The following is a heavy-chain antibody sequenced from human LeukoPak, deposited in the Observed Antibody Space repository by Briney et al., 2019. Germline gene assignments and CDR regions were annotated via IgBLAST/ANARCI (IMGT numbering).Heavy chain of an antibody. CDR1: GFSVRTNY. CDR3: ARADCSGSTCYLRRSWFDP. J-gene: IGHJ5*02. D-gene: IGHD2-2*01. Sequence: GGSLRLSCAASGFSVRTNYMSWVRQAPGKGLEWVSSISTSSRYIYYRDSVKGRFTISRDDAKNSLYLQMNSLRVEDTAVYYCARADCSGSTCYLRRSWFDPWGQGTLVTVSS. V-gene: IGHV3-21*01. CDR2: ISTSSRYI.